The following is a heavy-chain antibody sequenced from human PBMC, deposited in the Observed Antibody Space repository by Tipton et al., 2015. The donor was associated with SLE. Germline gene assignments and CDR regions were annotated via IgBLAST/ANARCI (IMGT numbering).Heavy chain of an antibody. Sequence: QLVQSGGGLVQPGRSLRLSCAASGFIFDDYAMHWVRQAPGKGLEWVSGISWNSGSIGYGDSVKGRFTISRDNAKNSLYLQMNSLRDEDMALYYCAKDTRYSSITGAFDIWGQGTMVTVSS. J-gene: IGHJ3*02. CDR2: ISWNSGSI. V-gene: IGHV3-9*03. D-gene: IGHD6-13*01. CDR1: GFIFDDYA. CDR3: AKDTRYSSITGAFDI.